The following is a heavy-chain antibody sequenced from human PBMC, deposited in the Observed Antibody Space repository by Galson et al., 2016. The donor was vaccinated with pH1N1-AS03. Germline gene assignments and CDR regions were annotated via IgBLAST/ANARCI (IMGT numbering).Heavy chain of an antibody. CDR3: AKKFYYDSSGHHLDVADV. J-gene: IGHJ3*01. V-gene: IGHV3-23*01. CDR2: ISGSGGST. D-gene: IGHD3-22*01. CDR1: GFTFSNYA. Sequence: SLRLSCAASGFTFSNYAMTWVHQAPGKGLEWVSSISGSGGSTNSADSVRDRFSISRDNSKNTLFLQMNGLRADDTAVYYCAKKFYYDSSGHHLDVADVWGQGTAVTVSS.